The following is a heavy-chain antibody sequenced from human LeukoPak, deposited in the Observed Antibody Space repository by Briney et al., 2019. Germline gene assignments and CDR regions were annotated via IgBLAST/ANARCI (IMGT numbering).Heavy chain of an antibody. D-gene: IGHD6-6*01. Sequence: PGESLRLSCTASGFTFSNFWMGWVRQAPGKGLEWVANIKQDETEKFYLGSVKGRFTISRDNAKNSLYLQMNSLRAEDTAVYYCAKWKYSNSGIDDYWGQGTLVTVSS. CDR1: GFTFSNFW. V-gene: IGHV3-7*03. CDR2: IKQDETEK. CDR3: AKWKYSNSGIDDY. J-gene: IGHJ4*02.